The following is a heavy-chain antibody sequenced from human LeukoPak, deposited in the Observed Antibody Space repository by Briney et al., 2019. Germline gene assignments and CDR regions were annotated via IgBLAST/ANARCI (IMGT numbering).Heavy chain of an antibody. Sequence: ASVKVSCKASGYTFTSYYMHWVRQAPGQGLEWKGIINPSGGSTSYAQKFQGRVTMTRDTSTSTVYMELSSLRSEDTAVYYCARDPLYCSSTSCPAGTHYGMDVWGQGTTVTVSS. V-gene: IGHV1-46*01. J-gene: IGHJ6*02. D-gene: IGHD2-2*01. CDR2: INPSGGST. CDR1: GYTFTSYY. CDR3: ARDPLYCSSTSCPAGTHYGMDV.